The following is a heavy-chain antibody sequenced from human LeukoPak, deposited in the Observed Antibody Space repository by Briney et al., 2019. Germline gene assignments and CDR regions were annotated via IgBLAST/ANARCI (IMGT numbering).Heavy chain of an antibody. V-gene: IGHV1-2*02. CDR2: INPNSGGT. CDR3: ARVATYYDSSGQFDY. CDR1: GYTFTSYY. Sequence: GASVKVSCKASGYTFTSYYMHWVRQAPGQGLEWMGWINPNSGGTNYAQKFQGRVTMTRDTSISTACMELSRLRSDDTAVYYCARVATYYDSSGQFDYWGQGTLVTVSS. D-gene: IGHD3-22*01. J-gene: IGHJ4*02.